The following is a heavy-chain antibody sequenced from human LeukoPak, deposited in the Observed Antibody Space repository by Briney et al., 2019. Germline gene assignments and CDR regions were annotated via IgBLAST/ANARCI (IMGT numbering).Heavy chain of an antibody. CDR2: IYYSGSN. V-gene: IGHV4-31*03. CDR1: GGSISSGGYY. Sequence: PSQTLSLTCTVSGGSISSGGYYWTWIRQPPGKGLEGFGYIYYSGSNYYNPSLKGRVTLTVDTSKNQFSLKLSSVTAADTAVYYCARDKRRDYGDWFDPWGQGTLVTVSS. D-gene: IGHD4-17*01. CDR3: ARDKRRDYGDWFDP. J-gene: IGHJ5*02.